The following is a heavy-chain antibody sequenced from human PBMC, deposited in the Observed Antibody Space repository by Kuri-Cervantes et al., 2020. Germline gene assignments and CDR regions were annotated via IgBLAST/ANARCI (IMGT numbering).Heavy chain of an antibody. CDR2: INPSGGST. J-gene: IGHJ4*02. Sequence: ASVKVSCKASGYTFTSYYMHWVRQAPGQGLEWMGIINPSGGSTSYAQKFQGRVTMTRDTSTSTVYMELSSLRSEDTAVYYCATYEMEARGTSTDYVWGSYDYWGQGTLVTVSS. CDR3: ATYEMEARGTSTDYVWGSYDY. V-gene: IGHV1-46*01. D-gene: IGHD3-16*01. CDR1: GYTFTSYY.